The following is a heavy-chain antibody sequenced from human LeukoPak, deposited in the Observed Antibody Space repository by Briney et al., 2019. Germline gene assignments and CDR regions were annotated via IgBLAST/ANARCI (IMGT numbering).Heavy chain of an antibody. J-gene: IGHJ5*02. CDR1: GGSISSYY. CDR3: ARANRYSYGLNWFDP. CDR2: IYYSGST. Sequence: SQTLSLTCTVSGGSISSYYWSWIRQPPGKGLEWIGYIYYSGSTNYNPSLKSRVTISVDTSKNQFSLKLSSVTAADTAVYYCARANRYSYGLNWFDPWGQGTLVTVSS. V-gene: IGHV4-59*01. D-gene: IGHD5-18*01.